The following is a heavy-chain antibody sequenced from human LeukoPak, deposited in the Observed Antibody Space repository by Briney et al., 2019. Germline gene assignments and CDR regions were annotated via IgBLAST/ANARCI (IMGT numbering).Heavy chain of an antibody. D-gene: IGHD2-21*01. Sequence: GGSLRLSCAASGFTFTSYVMNWVRQPPRKGLEWISYIGTRGTTMYYADSVKGRFTISRDNAKNSLYLQMNSLRDEDTAIYYCARGRGSSWGQGTLVTVSS. CDR1: GFTFTSYV. CDR2: IGTRGTTM. V-gene: IGHV3-48*02. J-gene: IGHJ5*02. CDR3: ARGRGSS.